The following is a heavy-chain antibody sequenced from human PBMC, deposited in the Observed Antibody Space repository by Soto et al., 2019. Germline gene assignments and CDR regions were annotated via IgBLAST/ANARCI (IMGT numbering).Heavy chain of an antibody. CDR1: GGSISSYY. D-gene: IGHD2-15*01. CDR2: IYYSGST. J-gene: IGHJ5*02. CDR3: AREALGYCSGGSCYSNWFDP. Sequence: TLSLTCTVSGGSISSYYWSWIRQPPGKGLEWIGYIYYSGSTNYNPSLKSRVTISVDTSKNQFSLKLSSVTAADTAVYYCAREALGYCSGGSCYSNWFDPWGQGTLVTVSS. V-gene: IGHV4-59*01.